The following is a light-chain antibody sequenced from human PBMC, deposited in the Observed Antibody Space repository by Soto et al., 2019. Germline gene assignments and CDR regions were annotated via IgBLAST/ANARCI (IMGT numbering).Light chain of an antibody. CDR3: QQRRNWPIT. Sequence: EIVLTQSPATLSLSPGERATLSCRASQSISTYLAWYQQKPGQAPRLLIYDVSNRATGLPARFSGSGSGTDFTLTISSLEPGDFAVYYCQQRRNWPITFGQGTRLEIK. V-gene: IGKV3-11*01. J-gene: IGKJ5*01. CDR2: DVS. CDR1: QSISTY.